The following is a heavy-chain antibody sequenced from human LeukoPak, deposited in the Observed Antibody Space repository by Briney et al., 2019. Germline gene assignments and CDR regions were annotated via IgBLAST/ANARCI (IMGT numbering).Heavy chain of an antibody. V-gene: IGHV1-18*01. D-gene: IGHD5-18*01. CDR3: ASVGYSYGHDNGYYFDY. J-gene: IGHJ4*02. Sequence: ASVKVSCKASGYTFTSYGISWVRQAPGQGLEWMGWISAYNGNTNYAQKLQGRVTMIRNTSISTAYMELSSLRSEDTAVYYCASVGYSYGHDNGYYFDYWGQGTLVTVSS. CDR2: ISAYNGNT. CDR1: GYTFTSYG.